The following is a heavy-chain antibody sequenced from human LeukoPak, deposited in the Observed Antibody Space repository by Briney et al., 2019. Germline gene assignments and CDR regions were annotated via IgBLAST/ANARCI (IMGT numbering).Heavy chain of an antibody. CDR3: ARVNFGTYSSSWYKGGHYYFYMDV. J-gene: IGHJ6*03. V-gene: IGHV4-34*01. CDR2: INHRGTT. D-gene: IGHD6-13*01. Sequence: PSETLSLTCAVYGGSFSGYYWTWIRQPPGKGLEWIGEINHRGTTHSNPSLESRAIMTVDTSKKQFSLRLSSVTAADTAVYYCARVNFGTYSSSWYKGGHYYFYMDVWGTRTTVTV. CDR1: GGSFSGYY.